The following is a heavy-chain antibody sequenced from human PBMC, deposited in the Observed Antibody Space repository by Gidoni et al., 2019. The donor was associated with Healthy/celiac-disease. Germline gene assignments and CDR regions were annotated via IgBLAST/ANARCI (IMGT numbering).Heavy chain of an antibody. CDR1: GYSFTSYW. V-gene: IGHV5-51*03. CDR2: IYHGDSDT. D-gene: IGHD6-19*01. J-gene: IGHJ4*01. Sequence: DVQLVQSAAEVKKPGESLIISCRASGYSFTSYWIGWVPQMPGKGLEWMGIIYHGDSDTSYSSYFHGQVPISPDKSISTASLQWSSRKASETARYYCARASGYRSGWSFWGHGTLVPVSS. CDR3: ARASGYRSGWSF.